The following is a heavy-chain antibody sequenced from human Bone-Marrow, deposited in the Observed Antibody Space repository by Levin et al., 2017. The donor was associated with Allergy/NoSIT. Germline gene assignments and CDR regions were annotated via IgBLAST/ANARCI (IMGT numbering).Heavy chain of an antibody. D-gene: IGHD3-3*01. CDR1: GFTFTIYW. CDR2: INSDGSIT. Sequence: GGSLRLSCAASGFTFTIYWMHWVRQAPGKGLVWVSRINSDGSITSLADAVKGRFTISRDNAKNMMYLQMNSLRAEDTAVYYCAGGGVAEWFDPWGQGTLVTVSS. J-gene: IGHJ5*02. CDR3: AGGGVAEWFDP. V-gene: IGHV3-74*01.